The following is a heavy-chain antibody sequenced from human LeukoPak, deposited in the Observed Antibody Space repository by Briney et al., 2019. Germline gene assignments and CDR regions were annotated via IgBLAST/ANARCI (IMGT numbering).Heavy chain of an antibody. CDR3: ARGLDRGLNWFDP. J-gene: IGHJ5*02. V-gene: IGHV5-51*01. CDR2: IYPADSET. Sequence: GESLKISCRVSGYAFASYWIGWVRQVPGKGLEWMGIIYPADSETKSSPSFQGQVTFSVDKSINTAYLQWSSLKASDTAMYYCARGLDRGLNWFDPWGQGTLVTVSS. CDR1: GYAFASYW. D-gene: IGHD3/OR15-3a*01.